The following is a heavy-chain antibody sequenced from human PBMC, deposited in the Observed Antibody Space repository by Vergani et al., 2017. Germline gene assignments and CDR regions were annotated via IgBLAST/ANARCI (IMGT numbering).Heavy chain of an antibody. Sequence: QVQLVQSGAEVKKPGSSVKVSCKASGGTFSSYTISWVRQAPGQGLEWMGRIIPILGIANYAQKFQGRVTITAAKSTSTAYMELSSLRSEDTAVYYCARDGARYCSSTSCYSAYYYYYMDVWGKGTTVTVSS. D-gene: IGHD2-2*02. CDR1: GGTFSSYT. J-gene: IGHJ6*03. CDR3: ARDGARYCSSTSCYSAYYYYYMDV. CDR2: IIPILGIA. V-gene: IGHV1-69*08.